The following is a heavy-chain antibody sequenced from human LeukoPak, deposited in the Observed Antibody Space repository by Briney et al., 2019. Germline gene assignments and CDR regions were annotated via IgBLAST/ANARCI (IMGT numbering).Heavy chain of an antibody. V-gene: IGHV4-39*01. CDR1: GGSISSRTYY. Sequence: PSETLSLTCTVSGGSISSRTYYWAWIRQPPGQGLEWIGNIYYSGSTYYNPSLKSRLTMSVDTSKNQFSLKLRSVTAADTAVCYCASLRVPGDFDYWGQGTLVTVSS. CDR3: ASLRVPGDFDY. CDR2: IYYSGST. J-gene: IGHJ4*02.